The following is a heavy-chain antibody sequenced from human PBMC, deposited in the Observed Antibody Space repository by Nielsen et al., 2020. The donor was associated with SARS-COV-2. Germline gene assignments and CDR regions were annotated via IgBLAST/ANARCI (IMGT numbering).Heavy chain of an antibody. CDR3: AKDFRAVAGIFDY. J-gene: IGHJ4*02. D-gene: IGHD6-19*01. Sequence: GRQAPGKGLEWVSAISGSGGSTYYADSVKGRFTISRDNSKNTLYLQMNSLRAEDTAVYYCAKDFRAVAGIFDYWGQGTLVTVSS. V-gene: IGHV3-23*01. CDR2: ISGSGGST.